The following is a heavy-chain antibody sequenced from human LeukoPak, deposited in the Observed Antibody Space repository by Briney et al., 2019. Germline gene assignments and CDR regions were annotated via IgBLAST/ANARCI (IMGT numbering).Heavy chain of an antibody. D-gene: IGHD6-13*01. V-gene: IGHV1-8*01. CDR2: MNPNSGNT. CDR1: GYTFTSYD. Sequence: ASVKVSCKASGYTFTSYDINWVRQATGQGLEWMGWMNPNSGNTGYAQKFQGRVTMTRNTSISTAYMELSSLRSEDTAVYYCARAGALAAAGDYWGQGTLVTVSS. J-gene: IGHJ4*02. CDR3: ARAGALAAAGDY.